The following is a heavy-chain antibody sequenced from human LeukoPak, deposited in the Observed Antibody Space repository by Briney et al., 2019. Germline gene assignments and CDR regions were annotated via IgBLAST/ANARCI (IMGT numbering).Heavy chain of an antibody. D-gene: IGHD2-2*01. CDR3: ARDMAYCSSTSCYAPPSYLDY. Sequence: ASVKVSCKASGYTFTSYAMHWVRQAPGQRLEWMGWINAGNGNTKYSQKFQGRVTITRDTSASTAYIELSSLRSEDTAVYYCARDMAYCSSTSCYAPPSYLDYWGQGTLVTVSS. CDR1: GYTFTSYA. J-gene: IGHJ4*02. CDR2: INAGNGNT. V-gene: IGHV1-3*01.